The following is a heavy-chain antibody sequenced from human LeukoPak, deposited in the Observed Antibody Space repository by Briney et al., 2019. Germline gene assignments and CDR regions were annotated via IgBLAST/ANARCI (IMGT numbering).Heavy chain of an antibody. V-gene: IGHV3-33*01. CDR2: IWYDGSNK. CDR3: ARGRAVLLWFGEGFNFDY. D-gene: IGHD3-10*01. J-gene: IGHJ4*02. Sequence: GGSLRLSCAASGFTFSSYGMHWVRQAPGKGLEWVAVIWYDGSNKYYADSVKGRFTISRDNSKYTLYLQMNSLRAEDTAVYYCARGRAVLLWFGEGFNFDYWGQGTLVTVSS. CDR1: GFTFSSYG.